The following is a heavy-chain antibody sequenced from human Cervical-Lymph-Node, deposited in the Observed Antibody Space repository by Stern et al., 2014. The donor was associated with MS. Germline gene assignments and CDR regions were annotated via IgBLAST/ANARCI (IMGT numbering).Heavy chain of an antibody. V-gene: IGHV3-11*01. D-gene: IGHD6-19*01. CDR2: ISISGSTI. CDR1: GFTFSDYY. Sequence: VQLVESGGGLVKPGASLRLSCAGSGFTFSDYYMSWIRQAPGKGLEWVSYISISGSTIYYAASVKGRFTISRDNAKTSLYLQMNSLRAEDTDVYYCARDGGPYSSGWNLDYWGQGTLVTVPS. CDR3: ARDGGPYSSGWNLDY. J-gene: IGHJ4*02.